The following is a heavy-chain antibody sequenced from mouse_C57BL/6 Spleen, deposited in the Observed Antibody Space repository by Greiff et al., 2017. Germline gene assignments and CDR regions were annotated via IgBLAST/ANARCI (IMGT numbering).Heavy chain of an antibody. CDR2: ISSGGDYI. D-gene: IGHD2-5*01. CDR1: GFTFSSYA. V-gene: IGHV5-9-1*02. CDR3: TREGAYSNYYFDY. Sequence: EVQGVESGEGLVKPGGSLKLSCAASGFTFSSYAMSWVRQTPEKRLEWVAYISSGGDYIYYADTVKGRFTISRDNARNTLYLQMSSLKSEDTAMYYCTREGAYSNYYFDYWGQGTTLTVSS. J-gene: IGHJ2*01.